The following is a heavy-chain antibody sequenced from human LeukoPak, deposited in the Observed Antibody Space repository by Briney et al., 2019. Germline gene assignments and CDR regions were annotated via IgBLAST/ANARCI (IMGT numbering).Heavy chain of an antibody. V-gene: IGHV4-59*01. CDR2: IYYSGST. Sequence: SETLSLTCTVSGGSISSYYWSRIRQPPGKGLEWIGYIYYSGSTNYNPSLKSRVTISVDTSKNQFSLKLSSVTAADTAVYYCARIMTTVVTDAFDIWGQGTMVTVSS. CDR3: ARIMTTVVTDAFDI. D-gene: IGHD4-23*01. CDR1: GGSISSYY. J-gene: IGHJ3*02.